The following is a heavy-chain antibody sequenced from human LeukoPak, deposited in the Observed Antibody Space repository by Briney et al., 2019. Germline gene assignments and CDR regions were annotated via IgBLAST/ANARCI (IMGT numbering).Heavy chain of an antibody. CDR2: INHSGST. V-gene: IGHV4-34*01. Sequence: SETLSLTCAVYGGSFSGYYWSWIRQPPGKGLEWIGEINHSGSTNYNPSLKSRVTISVDTSKNQFSLKLSSVTAADTAVYYCARRLTGSIAARTFDYWGQGTLVTVSS. CDR3: ARRLTGSIAARTFDY. D-gene: IGHD6-6*01. CDR1: GGSFSGYY. J-gene: IGHJ4*02.